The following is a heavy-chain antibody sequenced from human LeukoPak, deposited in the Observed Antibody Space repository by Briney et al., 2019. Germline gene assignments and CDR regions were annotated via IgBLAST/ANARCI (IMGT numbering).Heavy chain of an antibody. CDR2: ISSSSSTI. J-gene: IGHJ4*02. CDR3: ASTWGHYYDSSGYYALSFDY. CDR1: GFTFSSYS. D-gene: IGHD3-22*01. V-gene: IGHV3-48*01. Sequence: GGSLRLSCAASGFTFSSYSMNWVRQAPGKGLEWVSYISSSSSTIYYADSVKGRFTISRDNAKNSLYLQMNSLRAEDKAVYYCASTWGHYYDSSGYYALSFDYWGQGTLVTVSS.